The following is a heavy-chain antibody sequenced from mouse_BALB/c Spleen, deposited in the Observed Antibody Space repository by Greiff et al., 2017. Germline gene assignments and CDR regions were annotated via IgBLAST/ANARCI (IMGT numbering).Heavy chain of an antibody. CDR2: IWRGGST. J-gene: IGHJ3*01. CDR1: GFSLTSYG. V-gene: IGHV2-5-1*01. Sequence: QMQLKESGPSLVQPSQSLSITCTVSGFSLTSYGVHWVRQSPGKGLEWLGVIWRGGSTDYNAAFMSRLSITKDNSKSQVFFKMNSLQADDTAIYYCAKGSNWEGAWFAYWGQGTLVTVSA. D-gene: IGHD4-1*01. CDR3: AKGSNWEGAWFAY.